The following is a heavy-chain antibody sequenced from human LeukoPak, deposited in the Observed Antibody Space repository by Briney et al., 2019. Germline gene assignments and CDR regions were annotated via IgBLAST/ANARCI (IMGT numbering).Heavy chain of an antibody. CDR1: GFTFSSYA. CDR2: ISYDGSNK. V-gene: IGHV3-30-3*01. Sequence: GGSLRLSCVASGFTFSSYAMHWVRQAPGKGLEWVAVISYDGSNKYYADSVKGRFTISRDNSKNTLYLQMNSLRAEDTAVYYCARDWETAGDDAFDIWGQGTMVTVSS. J-gene: IGHJ3*02. CDR3: ARDWETAGDDAFDI. D-gene: IGHD3-16*01.